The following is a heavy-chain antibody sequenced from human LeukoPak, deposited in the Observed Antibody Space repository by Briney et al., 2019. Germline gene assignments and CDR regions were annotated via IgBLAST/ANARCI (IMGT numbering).Heavy chain of an antibody. CDR2: IIPIFGTA. CDR3: ARVPNSYYYGSGSSYYFDY. J-gene: IGHJ4*02. V-gene: IGHV1-69*13. CDR1: GGTFSSYA. Sequence: SVKVSCKASGGTFSSYAISWVRQAPGQGLEWMGGIIPIFGTANYAQKFQGRVTITADESTSTAYMELSSLRSEDTAVYYCARVPNSYYYGSGSSYYFDYWGQGTLVTVSS. D-gene: IGHD3-10*01.